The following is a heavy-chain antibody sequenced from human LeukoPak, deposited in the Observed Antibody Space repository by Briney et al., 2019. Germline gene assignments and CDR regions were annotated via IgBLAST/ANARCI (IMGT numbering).Heavy chain of an antibody. CDR2: IYSGGST. CDR1: GFTVSSNY. CDR3: ARNFALDY. V-gene: IGHV3-53*01. J-gene: IGHJ4*02. Sequence: GGSLRLSCAASGFTVSSNYMTWVRQAPGKGLEWVSVIYSGGSTYYADSVKGRFTISRDNSKNTLFLQMNSLRAEDTAVYYCARNFALDYWGQGTLVTVSS.